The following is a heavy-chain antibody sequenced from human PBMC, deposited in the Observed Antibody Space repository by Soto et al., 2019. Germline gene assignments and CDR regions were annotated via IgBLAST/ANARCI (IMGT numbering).Heavy chain of an antibody. J-gene: IGHJ5*02. Sequence: ASVKVSCKASGYTFTSYGISWVRQAPGQGLEWMGWISAYNGNTNYAQKLQGRVTMTTDTSTSTAYMELRSLRSDDTALYYCATGSFVGSWFDPWGQGTLVTVSS. CDR3: ATGSFVGSWFDP. CDR2: ISAYNGNT. V-gene: IGHV1-18*01. D-gene: IGHD3-16*01. CDR1: GYTFTSYG.